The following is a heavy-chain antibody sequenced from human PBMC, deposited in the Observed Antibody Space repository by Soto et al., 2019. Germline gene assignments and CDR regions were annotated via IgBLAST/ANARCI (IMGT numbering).Heavy chain of an antibody. CDR1: GFTFSNYA. CDR2: ISGSGAST. V-gene: IGHV3-23*01. J-gene: IGHJ4*02. CDR3: AKEYCASTSCNFDH. D-gene: IGHD2-2*01. Sequence: EVQLLESGGGLVQPGGSLRLSCAASGFTFSNYAMSWVRQAPGKGLEWVSAISGSGASTYYADSVKGRFTISRDNSKNTLYLQMNSLGAEDTAVYYCAKEYCASTSCNFDHWGQGTLVTVSS.